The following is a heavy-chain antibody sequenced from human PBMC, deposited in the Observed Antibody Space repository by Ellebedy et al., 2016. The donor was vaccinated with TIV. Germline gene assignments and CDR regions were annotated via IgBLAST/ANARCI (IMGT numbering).Heavy chain of an antibody. CDR3: ARRASYGDYAVQVNPWFDP. CDR1: GFNFRSYW. Sequence: GESLKISCAASGFNFRSYWMTWVRQAPGKGLEWVAKIRQEGDEIYYVESVKGRFTISRDNARNSLFLQMNSLRVEDTAVYYCARRASYGDYAVQVNPWFDPWGQGTLVTVSS. J-gene: IGHJ5*02. V-gene: IGHV3-7*01. CDR2: IRQEGDEI. D-gene: IGHD4-17*01.